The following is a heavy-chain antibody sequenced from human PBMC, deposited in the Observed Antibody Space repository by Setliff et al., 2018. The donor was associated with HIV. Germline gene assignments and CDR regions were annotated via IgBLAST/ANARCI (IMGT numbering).Heavy chain of an antibody. V-gene: IGHV1-18*01. CDR1: GYTFTNYG. CDR3: LRRATAAEVFDY. J-gene: IGHJ4*02. Sequence: ASVKVSCKASGYTFTNYGITWVRQAPGHGLEWMGWLASYNDDANYAQNLQGRVTITRDTSANTAYMELSNLRSEDTAIYYCLRRATAAEVFDYWGQGTLVTVSS. D-gene: IGHD6-13*01. CDR2: LASYNDDA.